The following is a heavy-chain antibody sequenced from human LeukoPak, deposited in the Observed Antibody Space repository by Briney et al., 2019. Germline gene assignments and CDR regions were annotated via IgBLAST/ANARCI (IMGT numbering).Heavy chain of an antibody. D-gene: IGHD3-22*01. J-gene: IGHJ3*02. CDR3: ARAGHVITMIVVLEAFDI. V-gene: IGHV3-48*04. Sequence: GGSLRLSCEASGFTFSSYSMNWVRQAPGKGLEWVSFISSSSTTIYYADSVKGRFTISRDNAKSSLYLQMNTLRAEDTAVYYCARAGHVITMIVVLEAFDIWGQGTMVTVSS. CDR1: GFTFSSYS. CDR2: ISSSSTTI.